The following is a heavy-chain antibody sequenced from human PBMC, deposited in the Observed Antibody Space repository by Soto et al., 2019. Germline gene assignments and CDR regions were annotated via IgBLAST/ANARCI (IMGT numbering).Heavy chain of an antibody. D-gene: IGHD3-22*01. CDR1: GFTFSSYW. CDR3: SRPRYDSSGTPFDN. CDR2: INGDGSTT. V-gene: IGHV3-74*01. J-gene: IGHJ4*02. Sequence: GGSLRLSCAASGFTFSSYWMHWVRQAPGKGLVWVSGINGDGSTTTYADSVKGRFIISRDNAKNMLYLQMDSLTAEDTAVYYCSRPRYDSSGTPFDNWGQGTLVTVSS.